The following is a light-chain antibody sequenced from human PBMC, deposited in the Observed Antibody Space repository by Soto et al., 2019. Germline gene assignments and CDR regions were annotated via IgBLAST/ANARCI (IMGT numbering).Light chain of an antibody. Sequence: DIQMTQCPSTLSASIGDRVTITCRASQSVSSWLAWYQQKPGKAPKLLIYDASTLDSGVPSRFSGSGSGTEFTLTISSLQPDDFAVYFCHSYDKWPPGAYGQGTKVDI. CDR2: DAS. V-gene: IGKV1-5*01. CDR3: HSYDKWPPGA. J-gene: IGKJ1*01. CDR1: QSVSSW.